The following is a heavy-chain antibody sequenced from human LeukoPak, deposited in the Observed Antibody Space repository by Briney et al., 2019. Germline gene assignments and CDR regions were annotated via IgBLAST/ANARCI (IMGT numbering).Heavy chain of an antibody. V-gene: IGHV1-69*05. Sequence: EASVKVSCKASGGTFSSYAISWVRQAPGQGLEWMGGIIPIFGTANYAQKFQGRVTITTDESTSTAYMELSSLRSEDTAVYYCARDRGFGELLTNWFDPWGQGTLVTVSS. D-gene: IGHD3-10*01. CDR2: IIPIFGTA. CDR1: GGTFSSYA. CDR3: ARDRGFGELLTNWFDP. J-gene: IGHJ5*02.